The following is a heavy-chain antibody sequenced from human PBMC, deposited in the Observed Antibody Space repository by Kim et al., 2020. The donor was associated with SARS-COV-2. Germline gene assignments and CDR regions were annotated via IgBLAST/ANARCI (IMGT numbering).Heavy chain of an antibody. CDR2: IYYSGST. CDR1: GGSISSSSYY. V-gene: IGHV4-39*01. Sequence: SETLSLTCTVSGGSISSSSYYWGWIRQPPGKGLGWIGSIYYSGSTYYNPSLKSRVTISVDTSKNQFSLKLSSVTAADTAVYYCASLGARITIFGVVIWGFDYWGQGTLVTVSS. CDR3: ASLGARITIFGVVIWGFDY. J-gene: IGHJ4*02. D-gene: IGHD3-3*01.